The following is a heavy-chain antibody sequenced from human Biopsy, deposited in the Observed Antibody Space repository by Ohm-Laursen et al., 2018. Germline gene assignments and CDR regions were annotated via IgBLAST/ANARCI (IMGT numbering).Heavy chain of an antibody. D-gene: IGHD2-2*01. Sequence: TQTLPLTCTLSGFSVNTRGMPATWIRQAPGTALEWLERLCRDDGKVYCESLKSRLAIFKDTSENQVVLTLSDVDPVNTATYYCARIPILIVPAALVYRHRRHLQGLDVWGQGTTVIVSS. V-gene: IGHV2-70*04. J-gene: IGHJ6*02. CDR1: GFSVNTRGMP. CDR2: LCRDDGK. CDR3: ARIPILIVPAALVYRHRRHLQGLDV.